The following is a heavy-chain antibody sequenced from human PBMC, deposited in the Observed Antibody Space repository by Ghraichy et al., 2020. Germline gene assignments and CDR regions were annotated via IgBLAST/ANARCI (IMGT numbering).Heavy chain of an antibody. CDR1: GFTFSSYG. D-gene: IGHD4-11*01. CDR2: IRYDGSNK. V-gene: IGHV3-30*02. J-gene: IGHJ4*02. CDR3: AKDPYSNYPPYYFDY. Sequence: GGSLRLSCAASGFTFSSYGMHWVRQAPGKGLEWVAFIRYDGSNKYYADSVKGRFTISRDNSKNTLYLQMNSLRAEDTAVYYCAKDPYSNYPPYYFDYWGQGTLVTVSS.